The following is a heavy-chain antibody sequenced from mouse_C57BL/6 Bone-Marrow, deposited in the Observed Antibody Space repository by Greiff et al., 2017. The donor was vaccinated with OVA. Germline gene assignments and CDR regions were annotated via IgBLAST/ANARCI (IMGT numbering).Heavy chain of an antibody. Sequence: VQLQQSGAELVRPGSSVKLSCKTSGYTFTSYGINWVKQRPGQGLEWIGYIYPGNGYTAYNEKFKGKATLTSDTSSSTAYMQLRSLTSEDSAIFYYARDENGRGDYGDQGTSVTVSS. CDR3: ARDENGRGDY. V-gene: IGHV1-58*01. D-gene: IGHD4-1*01. J-gene: IGHJ4*01. CDR2: IYPGNGYT. CDR1: GYTFTSYG.